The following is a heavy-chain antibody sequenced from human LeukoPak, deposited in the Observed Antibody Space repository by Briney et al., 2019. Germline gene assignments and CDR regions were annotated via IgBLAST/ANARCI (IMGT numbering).Heavy chain of an antibody. Sequence: GGSLRLSCAASGFTFSSYAMRWVRQAPGKGLEWVSTISGSGGSTYYADSVKGRFTISRDNSKNTLYLQMNSLRAEDTAVYYCAKGTSSGWHDCYMDVWGKGTTVTVSS. CDR1: GFTFSSYA. V-gene: IGHV3-23*01. CDR3: AKGTSSGWHDCYMDV. J-gene: IGHJ6*03. D-gene: IGHD6-19*01. CDR2: ISGSGGST.